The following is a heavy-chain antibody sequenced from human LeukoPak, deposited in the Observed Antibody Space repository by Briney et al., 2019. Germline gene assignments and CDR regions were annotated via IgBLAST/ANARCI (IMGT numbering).Heavy chain of an antibody. CDR1: GYTFTSYY. CDR2: INPSGGST. CDR3: ARAMSHRIAAAGTPTYGMDV. D-gene: IGHD6-13*01. J-gene: IGHJ6*02. V-gene: IGHV1-46*01. Sequence: ASVKVSCKASGYTFTSYYMHWVRQAPGQGLEWMGIINPSGGSTSYAQKFQGRVTMTRDTSTSTVYMELSSLRSEDTAVYYCARAMSHRIAAAGTPTYGMDVWGQGTTVTVSS.